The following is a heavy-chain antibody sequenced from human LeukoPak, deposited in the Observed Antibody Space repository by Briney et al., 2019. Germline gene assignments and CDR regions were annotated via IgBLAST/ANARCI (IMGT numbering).Heavy chain of an antibody. CDR2: ISYDGSNK. Sequence: GGSLRLSCAASGFTFSSYAMHWVRQAPGKGLEWVAVISYDGSNKYYADSVKGRFTISRDNSKNTLYLQMNSLRAEDTAVYYCARGGIAVAGPLALTRSKEYFQHWGQGTLVTVSS. V-gene: IGHV3-30-3*01. CDR3: ARGGIAVAGPLALTRSKEYFQH. CDR1: GFTFSSYA. J-gene: IGHJ1*01. D-gene: IGHD6-19*01.